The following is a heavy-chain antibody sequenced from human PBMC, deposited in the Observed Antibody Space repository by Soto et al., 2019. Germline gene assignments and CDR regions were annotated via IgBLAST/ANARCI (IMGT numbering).Heavy chain of an antibody. V-gene: IGHV5-10-1*01. D-gene: IGHD2-8*01. CDR3: ARLYCTTNTCDSWFDP. CDR2: IDPGDTYV. Sequence: GESLKISCKGFGYTFTTFWISWVRQMPGKGLEWMGRIDPGDTYVTYSPSFQGHVTISVDKSISTAYLGWSSLKASDTAMYYCARLYCTTNTCDSWFDPWGQGTLVTVSS. J-gene: IGHJ5*02. CDR1: GYTFTTFW.